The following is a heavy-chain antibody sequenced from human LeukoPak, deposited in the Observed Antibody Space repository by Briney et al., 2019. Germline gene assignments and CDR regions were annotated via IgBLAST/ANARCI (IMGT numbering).Heavy chain of an antibody. V-gene: IGHV6-1*01. D-gene: IGHD3-22*01. CDR3: ARVNIRAETMIVVVTAYYFDY. J-gene: IGHJ4*02. Sequence: SQTLSLTCAISGDSVSSNSAAWNWIRQSPSRGLEWLGRTYYRSKWYNDYAVSVKSRITINPDTSKNQFSLQLNSVTPEDTALYYCARVNIRAETMIVVVTAYYFDYWGLGTLVTVSS. CDR2: TYYRSKWYN. CDR1: GDSVSSNSAA.